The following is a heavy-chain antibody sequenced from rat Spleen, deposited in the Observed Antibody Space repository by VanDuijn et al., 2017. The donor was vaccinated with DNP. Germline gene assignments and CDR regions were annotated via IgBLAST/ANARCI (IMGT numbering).Heavy chain of an antibody. Sequence: EVQLQESGPGLVKPSHSLSLTCSVTGYSITRNYWGWIRKFPGHKMEWIGHISYSGSTSYNPSLKSRISITRDTSKNQFFLQLNSVTTEDTATYYCARKYYEYNYYAMDAWGQGTSVTVSS. D-gene: IGHD1-9*01. J-gene: IGHJ4*01. CDR3: ARKYYEYNYYAMDA. CDR2: ISYSGST. CDR1: GYSITRNY. V-gene: IGHV3-1*01.